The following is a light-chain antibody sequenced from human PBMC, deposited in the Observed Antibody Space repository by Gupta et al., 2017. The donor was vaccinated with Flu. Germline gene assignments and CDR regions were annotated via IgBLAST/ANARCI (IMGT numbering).Light chain of an antibody. Sequence: VTISCTGSSSDVGGFNYVSWYQQHPGKAPKLMIYEVSKRPSGVPDRFSGSKSGNTASLTVSGLQAEDEADYYCSSYAPGNKYFFGTGTKVTGL. J-gene: IGLJ1*01. CDR2: EVS. V-gene: IGLV2-8*01. CDR1: SSDVGGFNY. CDR3: SSYAPGNKYF.